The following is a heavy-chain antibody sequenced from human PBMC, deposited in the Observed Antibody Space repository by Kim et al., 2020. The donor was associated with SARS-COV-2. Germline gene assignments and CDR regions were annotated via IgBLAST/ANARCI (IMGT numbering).Heavy chain of an antibody. V-gene: IGHV3-23*01. D-gene: IGHD6-13*01. Sequence: GGSLRLSCAASGFSFGIYAMSWVRQAPGKGLEWVSTIGGLDGGIFHADSVKGRCTISRYNSKNTLYLQMTNLKTEDTATYYCARRPGTAAAGTAHFGPWGRGTLITVYS. J-gene: IGHJ5*02. CDR2: IGGLDGGI. CDR3: ARRPGTAAAGTAHFGP. CDR1: GFSFGIYA.